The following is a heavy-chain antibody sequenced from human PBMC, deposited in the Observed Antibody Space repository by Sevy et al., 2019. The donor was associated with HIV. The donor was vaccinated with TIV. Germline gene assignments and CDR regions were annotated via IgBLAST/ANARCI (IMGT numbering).Heavy chain of an antibody. D-gene: IGHD3-3*01. Sequence: GGSLRLSCAASGFTFSSYWMSWVRQAPGKGLEWVANIKQDGSGKYYVDSVKGRFTISRDKAKNSLYLQMNSLRAEDTAVYYCAREDFWSGYYTHYYYGMDVWGQGTTVTVSS. CDR2: IKQDGSGK. CDR3: AREDFWSGYYTHYYYGMDV. V-gene: IGHV3-7*01. CDR1: GFTFSSYW. J-gene: IGHJ6*02.